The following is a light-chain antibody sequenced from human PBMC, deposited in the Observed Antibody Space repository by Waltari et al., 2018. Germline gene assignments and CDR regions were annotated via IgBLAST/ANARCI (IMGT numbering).Light chain of an antibody. J-gene: IGKJ3*01. Sequence: SVGDRVTITCRASQGISSYLAWYQQKPGKAPKLLIYAASTLQSGVPSRFSGSGSGTDFTLTISSLQPEDFATYYCQQLNSYPPGITFGPGTKVDIK. V-gene: IGKV1-9*01. CDR1: QGISSY. CDR3: QQLNSYPPGIT. CDR2: AAS.